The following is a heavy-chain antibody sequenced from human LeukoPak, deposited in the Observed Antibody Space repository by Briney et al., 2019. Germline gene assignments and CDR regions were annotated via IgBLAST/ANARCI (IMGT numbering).Heavy chain of an antibody. CDR3: AKEYGYDYNYFYSMDV. CDR2: IRYDGSNK. V-gene: IGHV3-30*02. Sequence: QTGGSLRLSCAASGFTFSSYGIHWVRQAPGKGLEWVAFIRYDGSNKYHADSVKGRFTISRDNSKNTVYLQMNSLRAEDTAVCFCAKEYGYDYNYFYSMDVWGKGTTVTISS. CDR1: GFTFSSYG. J-gene: IGHJ6*03. D-gene: IGHD1-1*01.